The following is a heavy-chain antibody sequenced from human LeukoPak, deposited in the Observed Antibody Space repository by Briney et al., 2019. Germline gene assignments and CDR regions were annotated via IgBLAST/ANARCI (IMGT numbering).Heavy chain of an antibody. CDR2: ISAYNGNT. CDR3: ARVPGLWFGELFHDY. Sequence: ASVKVSCKASGYTFISYGISWVRQAPGQGLEWMGWISAYNGNTNYAQKLQGRVTMTTDTSTSTAYMELRSLRSDDTAVYYCARVPGLWFGELFHDYWGQGTLVTVSS. V-gene: IGHV1-18*01. CDR1: GYTFISYG. J-gene: IGHJ4*02. D-gene: IGHD3-10*01.